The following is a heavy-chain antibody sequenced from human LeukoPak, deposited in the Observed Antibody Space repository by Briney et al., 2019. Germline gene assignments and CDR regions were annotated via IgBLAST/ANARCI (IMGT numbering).Heavy chain of an antibody. J-gene: IGHJ4*02. Sequence: PGRSLRLSCSASGFNFSSYGMHWVPQAPGKGLEGVAIISYDESNKYYADSVKGRFTISRDNSKNTLHLQMNSLRVEDTAVYYCAKAPPNCNTVSCYADYWGQGTLVTVSS. D-gene: IGHD2-2*01. V-gene: IGHV3-30*18. CDR2: ISYDESNK. CDR1: GFNFSSYG. CDR3: AKAPPNCNTVSCYADY.